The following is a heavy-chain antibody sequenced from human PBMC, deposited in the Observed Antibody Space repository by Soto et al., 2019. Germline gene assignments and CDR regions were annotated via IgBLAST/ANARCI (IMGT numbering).Heavy chain of an antibody. D-gene: IGHD4-17*01. CDR3: ATVPNYGGNSEGDFDY. V-gene: IGHV1-69*12. Sequence: QVQLVQSGAEVKKPGSSVKVSCKASGGTFSSYAISWVRQAPGQGLEWMGGIIPIFGTANYAQKFQGRVTITADESTSTAYMELSSLRSEDTAVYYCATVPNYGGNSEGDFDYWGQGTLVTVSS. CDR1: GGTFSSYA. CDR2: IIPIFGTA. J-gene: IGHJ4*02.